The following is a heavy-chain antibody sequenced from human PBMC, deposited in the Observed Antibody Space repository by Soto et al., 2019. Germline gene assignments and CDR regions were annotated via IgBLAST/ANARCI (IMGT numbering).Heavy chain of an antibody. CDR2: INPNSGGT. V-gene: IGHV1-2*02. D-gene: IGHD1-7*01. CDR1: GYTFTYYY. Sequence: GASVKVSCKASGYTFTYYYMHWVRQAPGQGLEWMGWINPNSGGTNYAQKFQGRVTMTRDTSISTAYMELSRLGSDDTAVYYCARKLELRGSYYYYYDMDVWGQGTTVTVSS. CDR3: ARKLELRGSYYYYYDMDV. J-gene: IGHJ6*02.